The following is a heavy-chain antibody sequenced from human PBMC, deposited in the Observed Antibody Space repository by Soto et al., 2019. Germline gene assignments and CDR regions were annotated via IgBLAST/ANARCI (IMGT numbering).Heavy chain of an antibody. CDR1: GFTFSHYG. CDR2: ISYDGTET. CDR3: AKDFSTLVIASPWFDS. J-gene: IGHJ5*01. D-gene: IGHD2-21*01. V-gene: IGHV3-30*18. Sequence: QVQLVESGGGVVQPGRSLRLSCAASGFTFSHYGIHWVRQAPGKGLEWVALISYDGTETYYADTVQGRFTISRDNSENTLYLQMNGLRADDTAVYYCAKDFSTLVIASPWFDSWGQGTLVTVSS.